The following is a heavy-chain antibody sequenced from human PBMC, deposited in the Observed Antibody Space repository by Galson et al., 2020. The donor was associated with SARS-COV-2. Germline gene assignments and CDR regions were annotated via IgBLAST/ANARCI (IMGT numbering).Heavy chain of an antibody. J-gene: IGHJ4*02. Sequence: GGSLRLSCTASGLIFSDYYMTWLRQAPGKGLEWISYISPSSVYTNYADSVRGRFTLSRDNTKTSLFLHMASLRAEDTAVYYCAGSHKNFWYNFDNWGQGALVTVSS. CDR3: AGSHKNFWYNFDN. V-gene: IGHV3-11*03. CDR1: GLIFSDYY. D-gene: IGHD6-13*01. CDR2: ISPSSVYT.